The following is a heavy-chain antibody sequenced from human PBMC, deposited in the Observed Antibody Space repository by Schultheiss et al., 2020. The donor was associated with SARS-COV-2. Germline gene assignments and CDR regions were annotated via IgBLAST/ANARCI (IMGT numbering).Heavy chain of an antibody. Sequence: SVKVSCKASGGTFSSYAISWVRQAPGQGLEWMGGIIPIFGTANYAQKFQGRVTITADESTSTAYMELRSLRSDDTAVYYCARDRRIQLWLLYWGQGTLVTVSS. CDR3: ARDRRIQLWLLY. D-gene: IGHD5-18*01. CDR1: GGTFSSYA. J-gene: IGHJ4*02. V-gene: IGHV1-69*13. CDR2: IIPIFGTA.